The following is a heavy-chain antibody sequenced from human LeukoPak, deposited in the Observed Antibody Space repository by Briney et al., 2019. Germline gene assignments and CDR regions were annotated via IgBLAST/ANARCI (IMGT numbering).Heavy chain of an antibody. V-gene: IGHV3-11*05. CDR2: ISSGGIHT. Sequence: PGGSLRLSCAASEFTFSDNYMSWIRQAPGKGLEWVSYISSGGIHTEYAYSVKGRFTISRDNAKNSLYLQMISLRAEDTAVYYCARGALMAPGLFDYWGQGTLVTVSS. D-gene: IGHD1-14*01. J-gene: IGHJ4*02. CDR1: EFTFSDNY. CDR3: ARGALMAPGLFDY.